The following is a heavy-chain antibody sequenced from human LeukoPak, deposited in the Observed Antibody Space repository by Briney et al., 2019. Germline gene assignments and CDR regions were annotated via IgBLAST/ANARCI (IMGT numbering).Heavy chain of an antibody. Sequence: GGSLRLSCAASGFIFDDYGMSWVRPAPARGREGVSGINYNGGSTGYADSVKGRFTISRDSAKNSLYLQTNSLRADDTALYHCAREITPSRDAFDVWGLGTMVTVSS. CDR2: INYNGGST. CDR3: AREITPSRDAFDV. V-gene: IGHV3-20*01. CDR1: GFIFDDYG. J-gene: IGHJ3*01. D-gene: IGHD2-15*01.